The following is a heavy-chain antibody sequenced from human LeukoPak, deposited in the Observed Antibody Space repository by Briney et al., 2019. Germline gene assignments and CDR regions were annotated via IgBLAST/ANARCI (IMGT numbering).Heavy chain of an antibody. D-gene: IGHD6-13*01. CDR2: ISAYNGNT. Sequence: ASVKVSCKASGYTFTSYGISWVRQAPGQGLEWMGWISAYNGNTNYAQKLQGRVTMTTDTSTSTAYMGLRSLRSDDTAVYYCARDSPASGIAPTFDPWGQGTLVTVSS. J-gene: IGHJ5*02. CDR3: ARDSPASGIAPTFDP. CDR1: GYTFTSYG. V-gene: IGHV1-18*01.